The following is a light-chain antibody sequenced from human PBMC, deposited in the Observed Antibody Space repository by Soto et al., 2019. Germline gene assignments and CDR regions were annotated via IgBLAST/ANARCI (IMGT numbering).Light chain of an antibody. J-gene: IGKJ5*01. CDR1: QGISTF. Sequence: DIQLTQSPSFLSASVGDRVTITCRASQGISTFLAWYQLKPGKAPKLLIYAASTLQSGVPSRFSGSGSGTEFTLTISSLQPEDFATYYCQQLNSYPITLGQGTRLEIK. CDR2: AAS. V-gene: IGKV1-9*01. CDR3: QQLNSYPIT.